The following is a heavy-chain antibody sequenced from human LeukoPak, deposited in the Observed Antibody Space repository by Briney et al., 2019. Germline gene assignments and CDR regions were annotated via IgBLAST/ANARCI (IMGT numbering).Heavy chain of an antibody. V-gene: IGHV3-21*01. Sequence: GGSLRLSCAASGFTFRSYSMNWVRQAPGKGLEWVSSISSSSSYIYYADSVKGRFTISRDNAKNSLYLQMNSLRAEDTAVYYCARSGIAAAGTGRFDPWGQGTLVTVSS. CDR2: ISSSSSYI. D-gene: IGHD6-13*01. CDR3: ARSGIAAAGTGRFDP. J-gene: IGHJ5*02. CDR1: GFTFRSYS.